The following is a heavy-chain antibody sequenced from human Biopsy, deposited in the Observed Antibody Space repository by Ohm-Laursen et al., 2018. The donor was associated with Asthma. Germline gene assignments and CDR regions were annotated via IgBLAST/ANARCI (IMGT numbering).Heavy chain of an antibody. Sequence: SLRLSCAASGFTFRSYAMHWVRQAPGKGLEWVAVGGSYYDRGLKYYADSVKGRFTISRDNSKDTLYLQVNSLRGDDTAVYYCARGKTWGRSYYFDYWGQGTLVTVSS. CDR2: GGSYYDRGLK. D-gene: IGHD6-6*01. J-gene: IGHJ4*02. CDR1: GFTFRSYA. V-gene: IGHV3-30-3*01. CDR3: ARGKTWGRSYYFDY.